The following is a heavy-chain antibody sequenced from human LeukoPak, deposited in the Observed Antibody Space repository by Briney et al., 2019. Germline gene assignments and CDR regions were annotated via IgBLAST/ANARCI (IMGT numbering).Heavy chain of an antibody. CDR1: GGSFSGYY. CDR3: ARGRSGYYRRAFDI. J-gene: IGHJ3*02. V-gene: IGHV4-34*01. D-gene: IGHD3-22*01. CDR2: INHSGST. Sequence: PSETLSLTCAVYGGSFSGYYWSWIRQPPGKGLEWIGDINHSGSTNYNPSLKSRVTISVDTSKNQFSLKLSSVTAADTAVYYCARGRSGYYRRAFDIWGQGTMVTVSS.